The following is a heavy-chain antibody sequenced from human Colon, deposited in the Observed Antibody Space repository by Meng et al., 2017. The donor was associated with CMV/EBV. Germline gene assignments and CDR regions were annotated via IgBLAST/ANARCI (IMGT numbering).Heavy chain of an antibody. V-gene: IGHV4-39*07. CDR2: IYSSGST. CDR3: ARADPSLAMYYFDY. D-gene: IGHD3-16*01. J-gene: IGHJ4*02. Sequence: SETLSLTCTVSGGSISSSRNYWGWIRQPPGKGLEWIGSIYSSGSTYYNSSLKSRVTISVDTSKNQFSLKLSSVTAADTAIYYCARADPSLAMYYFDYWGPGMLVTVSS. CDR1: GGSISSSRNY.